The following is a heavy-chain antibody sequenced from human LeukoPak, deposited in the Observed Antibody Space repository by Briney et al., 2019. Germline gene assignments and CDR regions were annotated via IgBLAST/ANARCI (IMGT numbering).Heavy chain of an antibody. V-gene: IGHV1-2*04. CDR1: GHTFTGYY. D-gene: IGHD3-22*01. CDR2: INPNSGGT. J-gene: IGHJ4*02. CDR3: AREGLYYYDNTGYYPH. Sequence: ASVKVSCKASGHTFTGYYLHWVRQAPGQGLEWMGWINPNSGGTNYAQKFQGWVTMTRDTSISTAYMELSRLRSDDTAVYYCAREGLYYYDNTGYYPHWGQGTLVTVSS.